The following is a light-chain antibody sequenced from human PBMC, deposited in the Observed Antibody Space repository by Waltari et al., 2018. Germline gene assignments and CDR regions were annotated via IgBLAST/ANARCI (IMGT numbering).Light chain of an antibody. J-gene: IGKJ2*01. Sequence: DIVMTQSPDFLPVPLGERATICRRSSQSVFHSSTYGNAIAWFQQRPGKPQKLLIYWTSTRESGVPDRFSGSGSGTDFTLTISSLQAEDVAVYYCQQYYSIPYTFGPGTRLEI. CDR2: WTS. V-gene: IGKV4-1*01. CDR1: QSVFHSSTYGNA. CDR3: QQYYSIPYT.